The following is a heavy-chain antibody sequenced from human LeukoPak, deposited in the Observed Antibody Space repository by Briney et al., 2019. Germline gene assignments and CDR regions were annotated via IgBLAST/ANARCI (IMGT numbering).Heavy chain of an antibody. D-gene: IGHD6-13*01. J-gene: IGHJ4*02. CDR2: IYSGGDT. CDR3: ARGLVVAAAGTYDY. Sequence: GGSLRLSCAASGFTVRSNFMNWVRQAPGEGLDWVSLIYSGGDTYYADSVKGRFTISRDISKNTVYLQMDSLRAEDTAVYYCARGLVVAAAGTYDYWGQGTLVTVSS. V-gene: IGHV3-53*01. CDR1: GFTVRSNF.